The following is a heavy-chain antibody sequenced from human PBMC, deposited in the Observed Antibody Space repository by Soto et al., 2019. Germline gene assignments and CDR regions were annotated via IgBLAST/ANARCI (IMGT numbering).Heavy chain of an antibody. Sequence: QVHLVQSGAEVKKPGASVKVSCKGSGYDFTTYGITWVRQAPGQGLEWMAWISAHNGNTDYAQKLQGRGTVTRDTSTSTAYMGLRSLRSDDTAVYYCARGRYGDYWGQGALVTVSS. CDR3: ARGRYGDY. V-gene: IGHV1-18*01. CDR2: ISAHNGNT. D-gene: IGHD1-1*01. J-gene: IGHJ4*02. CDR1: GYDFTTYG.